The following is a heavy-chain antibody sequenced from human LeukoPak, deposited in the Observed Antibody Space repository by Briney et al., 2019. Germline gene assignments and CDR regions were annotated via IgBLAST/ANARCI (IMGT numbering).Heavy chain of an antibody. CDR1: GYSFSSYG. CDR3: AKSGYYGSGTSGNLDY. V-gene: IGHV3-30*02. Sequence: HPGGSLRLSCVASGYSFSSYGMHWVRQAPGKGLEWVSYIRYDGGNKYDGDSVKGRFTISRDNSKNMLYLQMNSLTVEDTAVYYCAKSGYYGSGTSGNLDYWGQGALVTVSS. D-gene: IGHD3-10*01. J-gene: IGHJ4*02. CDR2: IRYDGGNK.